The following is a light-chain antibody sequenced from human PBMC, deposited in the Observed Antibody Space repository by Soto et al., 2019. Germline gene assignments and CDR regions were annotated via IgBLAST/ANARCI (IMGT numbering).Light chain of an antibody. Sequence: QSVLTKSPSASGSPAQSVTISCTGTSSDIGGYNSVSWYQQHPGKAPKVMIYDVTKRPSGVPDRFSGSKSGNTASLTVSALQAEDEADYYCSSYTDRKNLVFGTGTKVTVL. CDR3: SSYTDRKNLV. CDR1: SSDIGGYNS. CDR2: DVT. V-gene: IGLV2-8*01. J-gene: IGLJ1*01.